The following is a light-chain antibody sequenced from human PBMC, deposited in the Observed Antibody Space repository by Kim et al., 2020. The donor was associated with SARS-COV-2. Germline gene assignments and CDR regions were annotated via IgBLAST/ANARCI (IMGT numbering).Light chain of an antibody. V-gene: IGKV2-30*01. CDR2: KVS. Sequence: DVIMTQSPLSLPVTLGQPASISCRSSQSLVFSDGKTYLNWFHQRPGQSPRRLIYKVSNRDSGVPDRFSGSGSGTDFTLKIRRVEAEDVGVYYCMQGIHPITFGQGTRLEIK. CDR3: MQGIHPIT. CDR1: QSLVFSDGKTY. J-gene: IGKJ5*01.